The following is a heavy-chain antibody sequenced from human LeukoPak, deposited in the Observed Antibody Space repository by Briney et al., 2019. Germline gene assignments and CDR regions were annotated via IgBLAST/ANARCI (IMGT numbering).Heavy chain of an antibody. Sequence: KAGGSLRLSCAASGYTFTSYAMHWVRQAPGQRLEWMGWINAGSGNTKYSQKFQGRVTITRDTSASTAYMELSSLRSEDTAVYYCARALLWFGEEYFDYWGQGTLVTVSS. J-gene: IGHJ4*02. CDR1: GYTFTSYA. D-gene: IGHD3-10*01. V-gene: IGHV1-3*01. CDR3: ARALLWFGEEYFDY. CDR2: INAGSGNT.